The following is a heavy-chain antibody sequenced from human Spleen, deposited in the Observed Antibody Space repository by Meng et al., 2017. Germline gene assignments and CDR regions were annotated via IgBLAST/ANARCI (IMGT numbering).Heavy chain of an antibody. Sequence: SCAISGDSVSSNDAAWNWIRQSPSRGLEWLGRTYYRSKWYSHYAVSMQSRININPDTSKNQFSLQLNSVTPEDTAVYYCARMGLGAAAGTVWGQGTLVTVSS. CDR3: ARMGLGAAAGTV. J-gene: IGHJ4*02. CDR2: TYYRSKWYS. D-gene: IGHD6-13*01. V-gene: IGHV6-1*01. CDR1: GDSVSSNDAA.